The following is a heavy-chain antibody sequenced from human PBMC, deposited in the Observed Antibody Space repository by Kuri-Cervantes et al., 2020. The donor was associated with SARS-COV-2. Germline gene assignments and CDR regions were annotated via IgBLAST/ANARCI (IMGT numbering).Heavy chain of an antibody. CDR2: LSPVLRTT. V-gene: IGHV1-69*04. CDR3: AVGGEYQMLGPYLNY. CDR1: GYTLTSYG. Sequence: SVKVSCKASGYTLTSYGISWARQAPGQGLEWMGRLSPVLRTTHYAQKFQGRLTITADNSTTTAYMDLGSLKSDDTAVYYCAVGGEYQMLGPYLNYWGQGTLVTVSS. D-gene: IGHD3-16*01. J-gene: IGHJ4*02.